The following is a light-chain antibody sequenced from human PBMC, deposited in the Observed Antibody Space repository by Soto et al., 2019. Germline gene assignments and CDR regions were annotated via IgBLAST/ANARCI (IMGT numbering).Light chain of an antibody. CDR2: GAS. CDR3: QHLESFPRP. CDR1: QCIANF. J-gene: IGKJ3*01. V-gene: IGKV1-9*01. Sequence: IQLTQSPSSLSASVGDRVTISCRASQCIANFLAWYQQKPGKAPKPLIYGASTLQSGVPSRFSGSGSGTDFTLTISSLQPEDFATYYCQHLESFPRPCGPGTKVDIK.